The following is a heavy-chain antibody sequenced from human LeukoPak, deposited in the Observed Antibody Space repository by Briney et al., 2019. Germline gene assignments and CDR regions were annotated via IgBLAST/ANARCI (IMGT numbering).Heavy chain of an antibody. CDR3: ARDGEYYGSGSYYKKPYDYYGMDV. V-gene: IGHV4-61*01. Sequence: SETLSLTCTVSGGSVSSGSYYWSWIRQPPGKGLEWIGYIYYSGSTNYNPSLKSRVTISVDTSKNQFSLKLSSVTAADTAVYYCARDGEYYGSGSYYKKPYDYYGMDVWGKGTTVTVSS. J-gene: IGHJ6*04. D-gene: IGHD3-10*01. CDR2: IYYSGST. CDR1: GGSVSSGSYY.